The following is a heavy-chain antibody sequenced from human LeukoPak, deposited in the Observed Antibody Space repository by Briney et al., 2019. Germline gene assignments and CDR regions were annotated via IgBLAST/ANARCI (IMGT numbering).Heavy chain of an antibody. J-gene: IGHJ4*02. CDR1: GFTFSSNY. CDR2: IYSGGST. V-gene: IGHV3-53*01. D-gene: IGHD5-18*01. CDR3: ARDSPDTAIDY. Sequence: PGGSLRLSCGASGFTFSSNYMSWVRQAPGKGLEWVSVIYSGGSTYYADSVKGRFTISRDNSKNTLYLQMNSLRAEDTAVYYCARDSPDTAIDYWGQGTLVTVPS.